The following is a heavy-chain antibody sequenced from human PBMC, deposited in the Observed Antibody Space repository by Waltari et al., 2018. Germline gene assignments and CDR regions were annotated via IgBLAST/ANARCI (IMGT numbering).Heavy chain of an antibody. CDR3: ARKGGYDGYYFDY. Sequence: EVQLVESGGGLVKPGGSLRLSCAASGFTFSSYSMNWVRQAPGKGLGGVASISSSSSYIYYADSVKGRLTISRDNAKNSLYLQMNSLRAEDTAVYYCARKGGYDGYYFDYWGQGTLVTVSS. D-gene: IGHD5-12*01. J-gene: IGHJ4*02. CDR1: GFTFSSYS. V-gene: IGHV3-21*01. CDR2: ISSSSSYI.